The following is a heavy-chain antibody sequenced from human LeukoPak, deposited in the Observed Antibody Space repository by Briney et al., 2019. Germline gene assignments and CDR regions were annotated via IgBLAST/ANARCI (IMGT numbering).Heavy chain of an antibody. V-gene: IGHV4-59*08. CDR3: ARLIGSSTVADF. D-gene: IGHD1-14*01. CDR1: GGSISSYY. CDR2: IYYSGTT. J-gene: IGHJ4*02. Sequence: SETLSLTCTVSGGSISSYYWTWIRQPPGKGLEWIGYIYYSGTTYYNPSLKSRVTISVDTSKNQFFLKLGSVTAADTAVYYCARLIGSSTVADFWGQGTLVTVSS.